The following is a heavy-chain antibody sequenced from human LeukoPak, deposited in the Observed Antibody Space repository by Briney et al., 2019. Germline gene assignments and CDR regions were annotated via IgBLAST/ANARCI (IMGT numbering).Heavy chain of an antibody. D-gene: IGHD3-22*01. Sequence: SQTLSLTCTVSGGSISSGGYYWSWIRQHPGKGLEWIGYIYDSGSTYYNPSLKSRVTISVDTSKNQFSLKLSSVTAADTAVYYCARARGYYYDSSGYYHTSILDYWGQGTLVTVSS. CDR1: GGSISSGGYY. J-gene: IGHJ4*02. V-gene: IGHV4-31*03. CDR3: ARARGYYYDSSGYYHTSILDY. CDR2: IYDSGST.